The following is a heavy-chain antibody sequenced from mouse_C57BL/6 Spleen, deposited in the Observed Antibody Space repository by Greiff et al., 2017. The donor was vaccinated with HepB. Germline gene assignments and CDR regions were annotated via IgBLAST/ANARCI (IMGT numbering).Heavy chain of an antibody. D-gene: IGHD2-4*01. J-gene: IGHJ3*01. CDR1: GYSITSGYY. CDR2: ISYDGSN. CDR3: ARPYDYDGFAY. Sequence: EVKLVESGPGLVKPSQSLSLTCSVTGYSITSGYYWNWIRQFPGNKLEWMGYISYDGSNNYNPSLKNRISITRDTSKNQFFLKLNSVTTEDTATYYCARPYDYDGFAYWGQGTLVTVSA. V-gene: IGHV3-6*01.